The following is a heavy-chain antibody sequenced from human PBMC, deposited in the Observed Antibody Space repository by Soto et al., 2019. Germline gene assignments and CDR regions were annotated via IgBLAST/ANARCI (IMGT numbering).Heavy chain of an antibody. Sequence: SETLSLTCTVSGGSISSSSYYWGWIRQPPGKRLEWIGSIYYSGSTKYNPSLKNRVTISLDKSNNQFSLTLKSLTAADTAVYYCATLPPRIVVTILPIPSWGQGTQVTVSS. J-gene: IGHJ4*02. D-gene: IGHD2-21*01. CDR1: GGSISSSSYY. CDR2: IYYSGST. V-gene: IGHV4-39*07. CDR3: ATLPPRIVVTILPIPS.